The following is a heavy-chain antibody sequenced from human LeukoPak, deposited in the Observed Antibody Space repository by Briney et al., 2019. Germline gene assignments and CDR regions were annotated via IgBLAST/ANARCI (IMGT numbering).Heavy chain of an antibody. D-gene: IGHD3-3*01. J-gene: IGHJ3*02. CDR2: IYTSGST. V-gene: IGHV4-4*07. Sequence: PSETLSLTCTVSGGSISSYYWSWIRQPTGKGLEWIGRIYTSGSTNYNPSLKSRVTMSVDTSKNQFSLKLSSVTAADTAVYYCARDDFWSSYHAFDIWGQGTMVTVSS. CDR1: GGSISSYY. CDR3: ARDDFWSSYHAFDI.